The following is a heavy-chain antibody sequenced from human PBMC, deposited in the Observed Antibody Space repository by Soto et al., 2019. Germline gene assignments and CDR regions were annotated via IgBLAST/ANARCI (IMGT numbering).Heavy chain of an antibody. V-gene: IGHV1-69*02. CDR3: ARHLGYDWRYFDN. CDR1: GGTFSSYT. D-gene: IGHD5-12*01. CDR2: IIPILGIA. Sequence: SVKVSCKASGGTFSSYTISWVRQAPGQGLEWMGRIIPILGIANYAQKFQGRVTITADKSTSTAYMELSSLRSEDTAVYYCARHLGYDWRYFDNWGQGTLVTVSS. J-gene: IGHJ4*02.